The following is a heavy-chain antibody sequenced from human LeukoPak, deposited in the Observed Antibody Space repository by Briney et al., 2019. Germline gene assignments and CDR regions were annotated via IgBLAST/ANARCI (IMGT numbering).Heavy chain of an antibody. Sequence: PSETLSLTCTVSGGSISSSSYYWGWIRQPPGKGLEWIGSIYYSGSTYYNPSLKSPVTISVDTSKNQFSLKLSSVTAADTAVYYCARDYNFWSGYRDYWGQGTLVTVSS. V-gene: IGHV4-39*07. CDR1: GGSISSSSYY. CDR3: ARDYNFWSGYRDY. CDR2: IYYSGST. D-gene: IGHD3-3*01. J-gene: IGHJ4*02.